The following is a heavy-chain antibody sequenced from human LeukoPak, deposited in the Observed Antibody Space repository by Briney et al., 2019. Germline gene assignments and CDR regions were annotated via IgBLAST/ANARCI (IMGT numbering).Heavy chain of an antibody. J-gene: IGHJ4*02. Sequence: SETLSLTCTVSGGSISSYYWNWIRQPPGKGLEWIGYIYNSGSTNNNPSLKSRVTISVDTSKKQFSLKLSSVTAADTAVYYCARDQYYYDSSRLIVFDYWGQGTLDTVSS. CDR2: IYNSGST. D-gene: IGHD3-22*01. V-gene: IGHV4-59*01. CDR1: GGSISSYY. CDR3: ARDQYYYDSSRLIVFDY.